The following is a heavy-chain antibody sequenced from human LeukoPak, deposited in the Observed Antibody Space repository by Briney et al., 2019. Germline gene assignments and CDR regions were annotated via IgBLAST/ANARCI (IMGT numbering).Heavy chain of an antibody. Sequence: SETLSLTCAVYGGSFSGYYWSWIRQPPGKGLEWIGEINHSGSTNYNPSLKSRVTISVDTSKNQFSLKLSSVTAADTAVYYCARDRRGYSYGPRYYFDYWGQGTLVTVSS. CDR3: ARDRRGYSYGPRYYFDY. V-gene: IGHV4-34*01. CDR1: GGSFSGYY. J-gene: IGHJ4*02. D-gene: IGHD5-18*01. CDR2: INHSGST.